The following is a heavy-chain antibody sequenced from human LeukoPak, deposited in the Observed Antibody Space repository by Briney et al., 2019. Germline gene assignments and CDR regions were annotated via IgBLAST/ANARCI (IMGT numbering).Heavy chain of an antibody. D-gene: IGHD2-2*01. CDR1: GFTYSNYA. Sequence: PGGSLRLLCAASGFTYSNYAMIWVRQAPGKGLEWVSTISGGGSSTYYADFVKGRFTTSRDNAKNTLYMQRNSLRAEDTAVYYCATHCTSTTCYAYWGEGTLVTVSS. CDR3: ATHCTSTTCYAY. V-gene: IGHV3-23*01. J-gene: IGHJ4*02. CDR2: ISGGGSST.